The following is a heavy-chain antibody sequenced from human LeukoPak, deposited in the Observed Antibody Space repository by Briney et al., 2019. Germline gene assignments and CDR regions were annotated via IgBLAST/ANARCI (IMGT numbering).Heavy chain of an antibody. CDR2: IKQDGSEK. Sequence: GGSLRLSCAASGFTFSSYGMSWVRQAPGKGLEWVANIKQDGSEKYYVDSVKGRFTISRDNAKNSLYLQMNSLRAEDTAVYYCARESSGWYGGSRYWGQGTLVTVSS. CDR3: ARESSGWYGGSRY. V-gene: IGHV3-7*01. D-gene: IGHD6-19*01. CDR1: GFTFSSYG. J-gene: IGHJ4*02.